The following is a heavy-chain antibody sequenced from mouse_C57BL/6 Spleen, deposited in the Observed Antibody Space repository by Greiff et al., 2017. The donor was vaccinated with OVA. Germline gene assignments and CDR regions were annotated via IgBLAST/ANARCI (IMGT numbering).Heavy chain of an antibody. V-gene: IGHV1-55*01. J-gene: IGHJ1*03. CDR3: ARGGTRYDGYYGWDFDV. CDR2: IYPGSGST. Sequence: QVQLKQPGAELVKPGASVKMSCTASGYTFTSYWITWVKQRPGQGLEWIGDIYPGSGSTNYNEKFKSKATLTVDTSSSTAYMQLSSLTSEDSAVYCCARGGTRYDGYYGWDFDVWGTGTTVTVSS. D-gene: IGHD2-3*01. CDR1: GYTFTSYW.